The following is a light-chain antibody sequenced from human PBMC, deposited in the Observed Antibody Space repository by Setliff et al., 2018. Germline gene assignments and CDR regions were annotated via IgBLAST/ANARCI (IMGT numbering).Light chain of an antibody. CDR2: SNN. Sequence: LTQPPSASGTPGQRVTISCSGSSSNIGSNTVNWYQQLPGTAPKLLIYSNNQRPSGVPDRFSGSESGTSASLAISGLQSEDEADYYCAAWDDSLNGHVFGTGTKVTV. CDR3: AAWDDSLNGHV. J-gene: IGLJ1*01. CDR1: SSNIGSNT. V-gene: IGLV1-44*01.